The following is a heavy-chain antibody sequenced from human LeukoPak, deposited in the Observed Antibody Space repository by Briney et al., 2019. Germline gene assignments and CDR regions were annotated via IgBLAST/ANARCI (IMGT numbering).Heavy chain of an antibody. V-gene: IGHV4-4*07. CDR2: MYTSGTT. J-gene: IGHJ6*02. CDR3: ARDQGSYYGVDV. Sequence: PSETLSLTCTVSGGSISTYYWSWIRQPAGKGLEWIGRMYTSGTTKYNPSPKSRVTMSVDTSNNQFSLKVSSVTAADTAVYHCARDQGSYYGVDVWGQGTTVTVSS. CDR1: GGSISTYY.